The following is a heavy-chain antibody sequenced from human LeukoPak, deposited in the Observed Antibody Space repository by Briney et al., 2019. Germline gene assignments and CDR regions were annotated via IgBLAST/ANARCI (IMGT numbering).Heavy chain of an antibody. Sequence: SETLSLTCTVSAGSINSDTYYWGWIRQPPGKGLEWIGSIYYTGNTYYNASPNSRVTISVDTSKNQFSLKLSSVTAADTAAYYCARSRIAIVGPFDYWGQGPLVTVSS. D-gene: IGHD6-13*01. V-gene: IGHV4-39*01. CDR2: IYYTGNT. CDR1: AGSINSDTYY. J-gene: IGHJ4*02. CDR3: ARSRIAIVGPFDY.